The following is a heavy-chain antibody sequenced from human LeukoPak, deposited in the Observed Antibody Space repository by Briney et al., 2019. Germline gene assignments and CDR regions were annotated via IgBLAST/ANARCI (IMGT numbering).Heavy chain of an antibody. CDR1: GGSFSGYY. D-gene: IGHD5-18*01. CDR3: ARGPWIRLWNPRGFDY. J-gene: IGHJ4*02. Sequence: SETLSLTCAVYGGSFSGYYWSWIRQPPGKGLEWIGEINHSGSTNYNPSLKSRVTISVDTSKHQFSLKLSSVTAADTAVYYCARGPWIRLWNPRGFDYWGQGTLVTVSS. V-gene: IGHV4-34*01. CDR2: INHSGST.